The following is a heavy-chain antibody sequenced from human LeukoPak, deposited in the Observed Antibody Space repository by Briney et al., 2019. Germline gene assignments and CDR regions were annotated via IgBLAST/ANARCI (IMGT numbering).Heavy chain of an antibody. CDR3: ATQGYGDGYYYYMDV. D-gene: IGHD4-17*01. V-gene: IGHV4-31*03. Sequence: SETLSLTCTVSGGSISSGGYYWSWIRQHPGKGLEWIGYIYYSGSTYYNPSLKSRVTISVDTSKNQFSLKLSSVTAADTAVYYYATQGYGDGYYYYMDVWGKGTTVTVSS. J-gene: IGHJ6*03. CDR2: IYYSGST. CDR1: GGSISSGGYY.